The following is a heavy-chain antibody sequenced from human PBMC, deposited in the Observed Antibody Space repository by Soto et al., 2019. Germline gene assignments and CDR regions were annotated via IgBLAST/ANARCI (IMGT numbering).Heavy chain of an antibody. J-gene: IGHJ4*02. D-gene: IGHD2-21*02. CDR3: ARWYGGNSGDY. Sequence: ASVKVSCKASGYTFTSYDINWVRQATGQGPEWMGWTNPNSGDTHYAQTFQGRVTMTRNTSISTAYMELSSLRSEDTAMYYCARWYGGNSGDYWGQGTLVTVSS. V-gene: IGHV1-8*01. CDR2: TNPNSGDT. CDR1: GYTFTSYD.